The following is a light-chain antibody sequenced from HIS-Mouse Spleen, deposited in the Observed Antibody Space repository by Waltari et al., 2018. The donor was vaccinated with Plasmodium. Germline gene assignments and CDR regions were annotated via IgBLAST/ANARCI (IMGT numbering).Light chain of an antibody. V-gene: IGLV4-69*01. Sequence: QLVLTQSPSASASLGASVKLTCTLSSGHSSYAIAWHQQQPEKGPRYLMKLKSDGSHSKGDGIPDRFSGSSSWAERYLTISSLQSEDEADYYCQTWGTGMGVFGGGTKLTVL. CDR3: QTWGTGMGV. J-gene: IGLJ2*01. CDR2: LKSDGSH. CDR1: SGHSSYA.